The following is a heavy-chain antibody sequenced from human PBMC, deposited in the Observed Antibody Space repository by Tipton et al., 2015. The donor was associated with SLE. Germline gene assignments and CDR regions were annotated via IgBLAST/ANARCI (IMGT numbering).Heavy chain of an antibody. Sequence: SLRLSCAASGFTFSDFAMHWVRQRPGKGLEWVAALWFDGSKKFYAVSVKGRFTISRDNFQNTLFLQMNSLRVADTAVYYCTRAGYSSSWPRGFDPWGQGTLVTVSS. V-gene: IGHV3-33*01. D-gene: IGHD6-13*01. CDR1: GFTFSDFA. J-gene: IGHJ5*02. CDR2: LWFDGSKK. CDR3: TRAGYSSSWPRGFDP.